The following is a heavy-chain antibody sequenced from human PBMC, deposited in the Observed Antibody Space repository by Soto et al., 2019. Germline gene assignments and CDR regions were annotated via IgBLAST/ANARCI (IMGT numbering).Heavy chain of an antibody. D-gene: IGHD3-16*01. CDR1: AFTFSSYE. V-gene: IGHV3-48*03. CDR3: ATLDYDPTFVNPVGGFHP. Sequence: SLRLSCVASAFTFSSYEMNWVRQAPGKGLEWISYISNSGTTTYYAASVKGRFTISRDTAKNSLYLQMNSLGAADTAMYYCATLDYDPTFVNPVGGFHPWGQGTLVTVSS. CDR2: ISNSGTTT. J-gene: IGHJ5*02.